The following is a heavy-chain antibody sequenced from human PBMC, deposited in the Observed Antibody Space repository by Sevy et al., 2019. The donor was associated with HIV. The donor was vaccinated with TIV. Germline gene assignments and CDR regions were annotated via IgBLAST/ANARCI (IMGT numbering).Heavy chain of an antibody. CDR1: GFTFSGAA. J-gene: IGHJ4*02. V-gene: IGHV3-7*01. CDR2: IRQDGSEK. Sequence: GGSLRLSCAASGFTFSGAAMFWVRQAPGKGLEWVANIRQDGSEKCYVESVKGRFTISRDNAKNSLFLQMNSLRAEDTAVYYCASSRTTSFGWDWGQGTLVTVSS. D-gene: IGHD1-26*01. CDR3: ASSRTTSFGWD.